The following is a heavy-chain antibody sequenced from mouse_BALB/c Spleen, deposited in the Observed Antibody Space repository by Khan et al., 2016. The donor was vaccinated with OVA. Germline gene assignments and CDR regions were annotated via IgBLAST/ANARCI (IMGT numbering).Heavy chain of an antibody. CDR2: IYPGSGYT. CDR1: GYTFTDYL. V-gene: IGHV1-77*01. J-gene: IGHJ3*01. Sequence: QVQLKQTGPELVKPGASVKMSCKASGYTFTDYLISWVKQRTGQGLEWIGEIYPGSGYTYSNEKFKGTATLTSDKSSNNTYMHLSSLTSEDSAVYFFSRAGYGGFAYWGQGTLVTVSA. D-gene: IGHD3-2*02. CDR3: SRAGYGGFAY.